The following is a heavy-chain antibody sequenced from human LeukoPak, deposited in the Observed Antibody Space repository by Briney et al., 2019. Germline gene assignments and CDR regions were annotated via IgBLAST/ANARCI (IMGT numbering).Heavy chain of an antibody. Sequence: LGESLKISCKGSGYSFTDYWIGWVRQMPGKGLEWMAIIYPYDSDTRYGPSFQGQVTISADKSISTAYLQWSSLKASDTAIYYCARPRGGNSRYYFDYWGQGTLVIVSS. CDR3: ARPRGGNSRYYFDY. D-gene: IGHD4-23*01. CDR1: GYSFTDYW. CDR2: IYPYDSDT. J-gene: IGHJ4*02. V-gene: IGHV5-51*01.